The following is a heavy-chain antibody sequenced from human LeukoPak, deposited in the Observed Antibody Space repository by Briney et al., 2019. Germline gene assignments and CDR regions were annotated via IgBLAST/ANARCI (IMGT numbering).Heavy chain of an antibody. D-gene: IGHD6-13*01. CDR2: ISAYNGNT. Sequence: ASVTVSCKASGYTFTSYGISWVRQAPGQGLEWMGWISAYNGNTNYAQKLQGRVTMTTDTPTSTAYMELRSLRSDDTAVYYCARDYSSSWQTRYYYYGMDVWGKGTTVTVSS. J-gene: IGHJ6*04. CDR1: GYTFTSYG. V-gene: IGHV1-18*04. CDR3: ARDYSSSWQTRYYYYGMDV.